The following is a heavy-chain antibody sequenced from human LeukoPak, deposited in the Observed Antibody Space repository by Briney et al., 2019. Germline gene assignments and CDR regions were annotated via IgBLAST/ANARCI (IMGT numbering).Heavy chain of an antibody. D-gene: IGHD6-6*01. CDR2: INHSGST. J-gene: IGHJ6*03. Sequence: PSQTLSLTCAVSGDSLSSGSYYWSWIRQPPGKGLEWIGEINHSGSTNYNPSLKSRVTISVDTSKNQFSLKLSSVTAADTAVYYCARRVRITARRSPSYYYYMDVWGKGTTVTVSS. CDR3: ARRVRITARRSPSYYYYMDV. V-gene: IGHV4-30-2*01. CDR1: GDSLSSGSYY.